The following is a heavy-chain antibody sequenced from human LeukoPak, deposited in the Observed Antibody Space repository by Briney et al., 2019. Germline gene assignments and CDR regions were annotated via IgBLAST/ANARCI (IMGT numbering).Heavy chain of an antibody. CDR3: AKDKEGYYGSGSYSWFDP. CDR1: GFTFSSYG. D-gene: IGHD3-10*01. Sequence: GGSLRLSCAASGFTFSSYGMHWVRQAPGKGLEWVAVISYDGSNKYYAGSVKGRFTISRDNSKNTLYLQMNSLRAEDTAVYYCAKDKEGYYGSGSYSWFDPWGQGTLVTVSS. J-gene: IGHJ5*02. V-gene: IGHV3-30*18. CDR2: ISYDGSNK.